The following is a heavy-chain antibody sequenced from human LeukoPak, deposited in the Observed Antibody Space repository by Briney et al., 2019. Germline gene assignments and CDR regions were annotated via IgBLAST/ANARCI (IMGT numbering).Heavy chain of an antibody. CDR3: ASSSGGSYHGYFDY. Sequence: PGGSLRLSCAASGFTFSSYGMHWVRQAPGKGLEWVAVIWYDGSNKYYADSVKGRFTISRDNSKNTLYLQMNSLRAEDTAVYYCASSSGGSYHGYFDYWGQGTLVTVSS. CDR1: GFTFSSYG. D-gene: IGHD1-26*01. V-gene: IGHV3-33*01. CDR2: IWYDGSNK. J-gene: IGHJ4*02.